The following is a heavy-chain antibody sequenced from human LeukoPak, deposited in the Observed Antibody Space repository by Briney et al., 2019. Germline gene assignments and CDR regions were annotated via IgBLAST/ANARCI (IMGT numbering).Heavy chain of an antibody. D-gene: IGHD6-19*01. CDR3: ARLGYSGGSYYFDY. J-gene: IGHJ4*02. Sequence: SETLSLTCAVYGGSFSGYYWGWIRQPPGKGLEWIGSVYFIGSTYYNPSLKSRVTISVDTSKNQFSLKLSSVTAADTAVYYCARLGYSGGSYYFDYWGQGTLVTVSS. CDR2: VYFIGST. V-gene: IGHV4-39*01. CDR1: GGSFSGYY.